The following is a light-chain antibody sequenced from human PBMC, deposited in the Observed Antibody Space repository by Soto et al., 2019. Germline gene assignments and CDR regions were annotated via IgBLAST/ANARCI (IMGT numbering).Light chain of an antibody. V-gene: IGKV2D-29*02. CDR1: QSLLHITGETF. CDR2: EVS. Sequence: DVVMTQSPLSLSVTPGQPASMSCKSSQSLLHITGETFLFWYLQKPGQSPQLLIYEVSTRVSGVPDRFSGSGSGTDFTLEISRVETDDVGIYYCMQSTQLPPTFGQGTRWRL. J-gene: IGKJ5*01. CDR3: MQSTQLPPT.